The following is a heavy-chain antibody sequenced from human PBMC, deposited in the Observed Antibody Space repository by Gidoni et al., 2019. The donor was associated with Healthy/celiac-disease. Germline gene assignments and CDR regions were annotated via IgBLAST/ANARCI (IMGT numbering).Heavy chain of an antibody. V-gene: IGHV3-30*18. J-gene: IGHJ4*02. CDR3: AKDSGGYSYGLDY. Sequence: QVQLVESGVGVVQPGSSLRLSCAASEFTFSSYVMHWVRPAPGKGLEWVAVISYDGSNKYYADSVKGRFTISRDNSKNTLYLQMNSLRADDTAVYYCAKDSGGYSYGLDYWGQGTLVTVSS. CDR2: ISYDGSNK. D-gene: IGHD5-18*01. CDR1: EFTFSSYV.